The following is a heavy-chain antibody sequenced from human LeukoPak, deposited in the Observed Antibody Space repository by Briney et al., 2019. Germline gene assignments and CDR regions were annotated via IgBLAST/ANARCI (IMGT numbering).Heavy chain of an antibody. D-gene: IGHD1-26*01. Sequence: GSLRLSCAASGFTFSSYSMNWVRQAPGKGLEWVSSISSSSSYIYYADSVKGRFTISRDNAENSLYLQMNSLRAEDTAVYYCARGSGSYRPLDYWGQGTLVTVSS. V-gene: IGHV3-21*01. CDR1: GFTFSSYS. CDR2: ISSSSSYI. J-gene: IGHJ4*02. CDR3: ARGSGSYRPLDY.